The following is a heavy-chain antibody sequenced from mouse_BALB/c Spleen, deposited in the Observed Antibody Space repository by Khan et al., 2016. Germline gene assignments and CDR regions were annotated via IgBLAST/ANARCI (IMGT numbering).Heavy chain of an antibody. D-gene: IGHD2-14*01. CDR1: GFTFSDYY. CDR2: ISDGGSYT. V-gene: IGHV5-4*02. Sequence: EVELVESGGGLVKPGGSLKLSCAASGFTFSDYYMYWVRQTPEKRLEWVATISDGGSYTYYPDSVKGRFTISRDTANHNLYLQKCSLKSEDTAMYYCAREGVRHGFAYWGQGTLVTVSA. J-gene: IGHJ3*01. CDR3: AREGVRHGFAY.